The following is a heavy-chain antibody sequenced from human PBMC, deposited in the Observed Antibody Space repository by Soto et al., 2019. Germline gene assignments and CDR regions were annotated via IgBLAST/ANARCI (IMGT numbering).Heavy chain of an antibody. Sequence: GESLKISCKGSGYSFTSYWIGWVRQMPGKGLEWMGIIYPGDSDTRYSPSFQGQVTISADKSISTAYLQWSSLKASDTAMYYCARTSKNFWSGYSRNYYYSGMDVWGEGTKVTVSS. CDR3: ARTSKNFWSGYSRNYYYSGMDV. D-gene: IGHD3-3*01. V-gene: IGHV5-51*01. J-gene: IGHJ6*04. CDR1: GYSFTSYW. CDR2: IYPGDSDT.